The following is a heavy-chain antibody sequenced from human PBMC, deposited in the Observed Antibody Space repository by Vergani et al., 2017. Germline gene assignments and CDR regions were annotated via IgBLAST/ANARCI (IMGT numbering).Heavy chain of an antibody. CDR1: GFTFSSYA. CDR2: ISYDGSNK. Sequence: QVQLVESGGGVVQPGRSLRLSCAASGFTFSSYAMHWVRQAPGKGLEWVAVISYDGSNKYYADSVKGRFTISRDNSKNTLYLQMNSLRAEDTAVYYCAKDRDFWSGYSKYYYYGMDVWGQGTTVTVSS. D-gene: IGHD3-3*01. CDR3: AKDRDFWSGYSKYYYYGMDV. J-gene: IGHJ6*02. V-gene: IGHV3-30-3*01.